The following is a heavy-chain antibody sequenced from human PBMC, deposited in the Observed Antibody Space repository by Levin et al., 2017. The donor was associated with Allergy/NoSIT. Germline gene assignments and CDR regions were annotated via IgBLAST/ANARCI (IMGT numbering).Heavy chain of an antibody. J-gene: IGHJ4*02. V-gene: IGHV3-30-3*01. CDR1: GFTFGSYA. D-gene: IGHD4-17*01. CDR3: ARDPPYGDYVGTIDY. CDR2: ISYDGSNK. Sequence: HPGGSLRLSCAASGFTFGSYAMHWVRQAPGKGLEWVAVISYDGSNKYYADSVKGRFTISRDNSKNTLYLQMNSLRAEDTAVYYCARDPPYGDYVGTIDYWGQGTLVTVSS.